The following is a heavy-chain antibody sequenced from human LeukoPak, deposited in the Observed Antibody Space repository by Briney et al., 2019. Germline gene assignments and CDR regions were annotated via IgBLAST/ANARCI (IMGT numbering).Heavy chain of an antibody. V-gene: IGHV3-20*04. D-gene: IGHD6-19*01. CDR3: ATSGWYQGIDY. CDR2: INWNGGST. J-gene: IGHJ4*02. Sequence: GGSLRLSCAAYGFTFDDYGMSWVRQAPGKGLEWVSGINWNGGSTGYADSVKGRFTISRDNSKNTLYLQMNSLRAEDTAVYYCATSGWYQGIDYWGQGTLVTVSS. CDR1: GFTFDDYG.